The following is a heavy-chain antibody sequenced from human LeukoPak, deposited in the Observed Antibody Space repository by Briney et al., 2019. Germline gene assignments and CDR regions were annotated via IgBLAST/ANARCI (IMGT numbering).Heavy chain of an antibody. Sequence: GGSLRLSCAASGFTFSSYTMSWVRQAPGKGLEWVSTITTSDGNTYYADSVKGRFTVSRDNSKNTLYLQMNSLRAEDTAVYYCARDAEHNSNWFDPWGQGTLVTVSS. J-gene: IGHJ5*02. D-gene: IGHD1-20*01. V-gene: IGHV3-23*01. CDR3: ARDAEHNSNWFDP. CDR2: ITTSDGNT. CDR1: GFTFSSYT.